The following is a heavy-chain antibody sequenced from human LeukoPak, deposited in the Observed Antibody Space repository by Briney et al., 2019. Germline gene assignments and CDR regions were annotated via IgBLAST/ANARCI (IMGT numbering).Heavy chain of an antibody. Sequence: PGEPLRLSCAASGFTFSSYSMNWVRQAPGKGLEWVSSISSSSSYIYYADSVKGRFTISRDNAKNSLYLQMNSLRAEDTAVYYCAREVLEQQLVAYFDYWGQGTLVTVSS. CDR3: AREVLEQQLVAYFDY. J-gene: IGHJ4*02. D-gene: IGHD6-13*01. CDR1: GFTFSSYS. CDR2: ISSSSSYI. V-gene: IGHV3-21*01.